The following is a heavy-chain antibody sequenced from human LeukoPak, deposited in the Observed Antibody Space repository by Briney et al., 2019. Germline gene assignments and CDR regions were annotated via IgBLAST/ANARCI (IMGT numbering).Heavy chain of an antibody. CDR2: IYSGGST. CDR3: AREDITMVRGVIREDYYYYGMDV. D-gene: IGHD3-10*01. V-gene: IGHV3-53*01. Sequence: GGSLRLSCAASGFTVSSNYMSWVRQAPGEGLEWVSVIYSGGSTYYADSVKGRFTISRDNSKNTLYLQMNSLRAEDTAVYYCAREDITMVRGVIREDYYYYGMDVWGQGTTVTVSS. CDR1: GFTVSSNY. J-gene: IGHJ6*02.